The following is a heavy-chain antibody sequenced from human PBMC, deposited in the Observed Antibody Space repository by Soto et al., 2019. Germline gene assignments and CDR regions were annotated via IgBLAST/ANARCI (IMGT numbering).Heavy chain of an antibody. D-gene: IGHD2-2*02. CDR3: ASGGCSSTSCYKDDYFDY. J-gene: IGHJ4*02. CDR1: GVAISSYA. CDR2: IIPIFGTA. V-gene: IGHV1-69*01. Sequence: ASVKVSCKASGVAISSYAISWVRQAPRQGLEWMGGIIPIFGTANYAQKFQGRVTITADESTSTAYMGLSSLRSEDTAVYYCASGGCSSTSCYKDDYFDYWGQGTAVPVSS.